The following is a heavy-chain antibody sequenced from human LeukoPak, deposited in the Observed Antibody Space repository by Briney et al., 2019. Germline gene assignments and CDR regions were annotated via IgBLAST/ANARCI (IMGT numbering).Heavy chain of an antibody. J-gene: IGHJ5*02. Sequence: GESLKISCKGSGYSFTSYWIGWVRQMPGKGLEWMGIIYPGDSDTRYSPSFQGQVTISADKSIGTAYLQWSSLKALDTAMYYCARLGSSSFNWFDPWGQGTLVTVSS. CDR3: ARLGSSSFNWFDP. D-gene: IGHD6-13*01. CDR2: IYPGDSDT. CDR1: GYSFTSYW. V-gene: IGHV5-51*01.